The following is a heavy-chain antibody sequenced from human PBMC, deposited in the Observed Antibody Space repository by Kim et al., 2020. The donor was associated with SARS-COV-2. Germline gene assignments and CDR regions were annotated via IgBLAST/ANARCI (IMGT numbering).Heavy chain of an antibody. V-gene: IGHV3-33*05. CDR2: ISYDGSNK. CDR3: ARASYYYGSSTTIYYYYYGMDV. D-gene: IGHD3-10*01. CDR1: GFTFSSYG. J-gene: IGHJ6*02. Sequence: GGSLRLSCAASGFTFSSYGMHWVRQAPGKGLGWVAVISYDGSNKYYADSVKGRFTISRDNSKNTLYLQMNSLRAEDTAVYYCARASYYYGSSTTIYYYYYGMDVWGQGTTVTVSS.